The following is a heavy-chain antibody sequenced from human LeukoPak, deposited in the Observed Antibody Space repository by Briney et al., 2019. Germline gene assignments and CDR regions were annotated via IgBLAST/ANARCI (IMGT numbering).Heavy chain of an antibody. CDR1: GGSISSYY. J-gene: IGHJ4*02. CDR3: ARGQYDILTGYYTLFDY. CDR2: IYYSGST. Sequence: PSETLSLTCTVSGGSISSYYWSWIRQPPGKGLEWIGYIYYSGSTNYNPSLKSRVTISVDTSKNQFSLKLSSVTAADTAVYYCARGQYDILTGYYTLFDYWGQGTLVTVSS. D-gene: IGHD3-9*01. V-gene: IGHV4-59*01.